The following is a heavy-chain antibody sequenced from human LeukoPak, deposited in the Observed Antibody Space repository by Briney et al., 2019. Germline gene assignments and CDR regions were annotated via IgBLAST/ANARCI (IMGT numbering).Heavy chain of an antibody. V-gene: IGHV4-4*07. CDR2: IYTSGST. J-gene: IGHJ4*02. Sequence: SETLSLTCTVSGGSISSYYWSWIRQPAGKGLEWIGRIYTSGSTNYNPSLKSRVTMSVDTSKNQFSLKLSSVTAADTAVYYCARARTSGLFGEFDYWGQGTLVTVSS. CDR1: GGSISSYY. CDR3: ARARTSGLFGEFDY. D-gene: IGHD3-10*01.